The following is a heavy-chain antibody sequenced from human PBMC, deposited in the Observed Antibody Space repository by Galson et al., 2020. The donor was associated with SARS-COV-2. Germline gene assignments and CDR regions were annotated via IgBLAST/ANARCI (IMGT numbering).Heavy chain of an antibody. J-gene: IGHJ4*02. D-gene: IGHD6-13*01. Sequence: ASVKVSCKASRYTFTGYYFHWLRQAPGQGLEWMGWIYSDSRGTNYAQKFQGRVTMTIDSSISTAYMELTRLTSDDTAVYYCGREPRSWGSSAGDYWCQGTLVTGSS. CDR2: IYSDSRGT. V-gene: IGHV1-2*02. CDR1: RYTFTGYY. CDR3: GREPRSWGSSAGDY.